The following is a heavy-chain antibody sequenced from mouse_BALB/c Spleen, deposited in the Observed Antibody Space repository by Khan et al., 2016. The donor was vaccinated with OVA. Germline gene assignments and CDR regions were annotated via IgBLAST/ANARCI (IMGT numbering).Heavy chain of an antibody. CDR1: GFSLSNYS. CDR2: IWSAGST. V-gene: IGHV2-2*02. J-gene: IGHJ3*01. D-gene: IGHD2-4*01. Sequence: QMQLEESGPGLVQPSQSLSITCTVSGFSLSNYSVHWVRQSPGKGLEWLGVIWSAGSTDYNAVFISRLTISKDNSRSQVFFKMNSLQPNDTAMYYCARRGYDYGRGALFAYWGQGTLVTVSA. CDR3: ARRGYDYGRGALFAY.